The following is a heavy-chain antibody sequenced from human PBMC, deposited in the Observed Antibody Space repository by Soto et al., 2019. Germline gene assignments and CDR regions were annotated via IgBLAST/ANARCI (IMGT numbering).Heavy chain of an antibody. J-gene: IGHJ4*02. CDR1: GYSFTNNY. CDR2: INPSGAST. V-gene: IGHV1-46*01. CDR3: ARLYGLVKHDDFWSGYYDY. Sequence: QVQLVQSGAEVIKPGASAKMSCKASGYSFTNNYINWVRQAPGQGLEWVGLINPSGASTTYAQNFQGRVTMTRDTSTRTVYMEPSSLRSDDTAVYYCARLYGLVKHDDFWSGYYDYWGPGTQVTVSS. D-gene: IGHD3-3*01.